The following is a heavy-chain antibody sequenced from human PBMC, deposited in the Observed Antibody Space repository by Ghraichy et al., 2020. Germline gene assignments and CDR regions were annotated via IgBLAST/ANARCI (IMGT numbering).Heavy chain of an antibody. CDR2: IKRETDGGST. Sequence: TCAASGFSFSDVWMTWVRQAPGKGLEWVGRIKRETDGGSTDYAAPVKGRFTISRDDSKNTLYLQMNSLKIEDTAFYYCTTGDNSGSIHAFDFWGQGTMVTVSS. CDR1: GFSFSDVW. CDR3: TTGDNSGSIHAFDF. V-gene: IGHV3-15*01. D-gene: IGHD6-19*01. J-gene: IGHJ3*01.